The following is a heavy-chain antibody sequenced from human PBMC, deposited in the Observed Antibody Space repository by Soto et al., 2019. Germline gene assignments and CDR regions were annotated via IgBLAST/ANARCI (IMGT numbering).Heavy chain of an antibody. Sequence: QVQLVQSGAEVKKPGSSVKVSCKASGGTFSSYAISWVRQAPGQGLEWMGGIIPIFGTTNYAQKYQGRVTITADESTSTAYKELSSLRSEDTAVYYCSKGYSSGWYWDAFVIWGQGTMVTVSS. CDR3: SKGYSSGWYWDAFVI. D-gene: IGHD6-19*01. V-gene: IGHV1-69*12. J-gene: IGHJ3*02. CDR2: IIPIFGTT. CDR1: GGTFSSYA.